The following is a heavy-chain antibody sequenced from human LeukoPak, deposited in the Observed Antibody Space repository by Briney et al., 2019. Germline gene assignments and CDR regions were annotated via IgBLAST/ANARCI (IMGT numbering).Heavy chain of an antibody. CDR1: GYPFSGYY. J-gene: IGHJ4*02. D-gene: IGHD3-10*01. CDR3: ARENLNYYGSGSYPY. V-gene: IGHV1-2*02. Sequence: GASVKVSCKASGYPFSGYYIHWVRQGPGQGLEWLGWINPESGATKYAQRFEGRVTLTRDTSVTTVHMELSGLRYDDSAVYYCARENLNYYGSGSYPYWGQGSQVTVSS. CDR2: INPESGAT.